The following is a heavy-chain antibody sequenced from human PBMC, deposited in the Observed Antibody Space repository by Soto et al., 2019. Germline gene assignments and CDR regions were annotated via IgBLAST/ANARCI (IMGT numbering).Heavy chain of an antibody. CDR1: GDPIGSGDYN. D-gene: IGHD6-13*01. J-gene: IGHJ5*02. Sequence: SETLSLTCSVSGDPIGSGDYNWNWIRQHPGKGPEWIGYIYYSGITNYNPSLRSRVTMSVDTAQNQFSLRLTSVTAADTAVYYCTRARRYSSSWFWFDPWGQGTLVTVSS. CDR2: IYYSGIT. V-gene: IGHV4-31*02. CDR3: TRARRYSSSWFWFDP.